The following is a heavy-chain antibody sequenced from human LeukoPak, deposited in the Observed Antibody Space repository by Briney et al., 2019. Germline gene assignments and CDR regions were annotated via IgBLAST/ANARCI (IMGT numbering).Heavy chain of an antibody. D-gene: IGHD4-17*01. Sequence: ASVKASCKTSGYTFTGYYIHWVRQAPGQGLEWMGWIYPNSGGPYYAQNFQGRVTMTRDTSISTAYMELSSLRSDDTAVYYCARKGEYYGDYEYWGQGTLVTVSS. CDR1: GYTFTGYY. V-gene: IGHV1-2*02. J-gene: IGHJ4*02. CDR2: IYPNSGGP. CDR3: ARKGEYYGDYEY.